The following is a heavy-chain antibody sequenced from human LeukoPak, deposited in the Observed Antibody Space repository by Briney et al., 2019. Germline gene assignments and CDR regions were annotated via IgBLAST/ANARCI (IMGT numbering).Heavy chain of an antibody. CDR2: IKQDGSEK. CDR1: GFAFSSYW. V-gene: IGHV3-7*01. J-gene: IGHJ4*02. CDR3: ARVGGRYSPLGY. D-gene: IGHD3-16*02. Sequence: GGSLRLSCAASGFAFSSYWMSWVRQAPGKGLEWVANIKQDGSEKYYVDSVKGRFTISRDNAKNSLYLQMISLRAEDTAVYYCARVGGRYSPLGYWGQGTLVTVSS.